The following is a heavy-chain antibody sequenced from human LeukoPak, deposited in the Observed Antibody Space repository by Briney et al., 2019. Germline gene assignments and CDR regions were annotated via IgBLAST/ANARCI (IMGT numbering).Heavy chain of an antibody. CDR2: INPNSGDT. D-gene: IGHD4-23*01. J-gene: IGHJ4*02. V-gene: IGHV1-2*02. Sequence: ASVKVSCKASGYTFTAYYMHWVRQAPGRGLEWMGGINPNSGDTNYAQKFQGRVTMTRDTSISTAYMELSRLRSDDTAVYYCARVRGGGGNDYWGQGTLVTVSS. CDR3: ARVRGGGGNDY. CDR1: GYTFTAYY.